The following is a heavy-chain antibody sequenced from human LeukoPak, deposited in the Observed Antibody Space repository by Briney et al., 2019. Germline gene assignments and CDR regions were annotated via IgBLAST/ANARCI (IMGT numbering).Heavy chain of an antibody. J-gene: IGHJ4*02. CDR1: GGSISNYY. Sequence: SETLSLTCTISGGSISNYYGSWIRQPPGKGPEWIGYISYSGFTKYNPSLQSRVTISVDTSKNQFSLKLSSVTAADTAMYYCARSAVATAAGLDYWGQGTLVTVSS. CDR2: ISYSGFT. D-gene: IGHD4-23*01. CDR3: ARSAVATAAGLDY. V-gene: IGHV4-59*01.